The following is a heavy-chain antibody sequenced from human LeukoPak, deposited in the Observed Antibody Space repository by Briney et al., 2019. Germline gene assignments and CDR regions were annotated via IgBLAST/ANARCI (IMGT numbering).Heavy chain of an antibody. Sequence: PSETLSLTCTVSGGSISSGGYYWSWIRQHPGKGLEWIGYIYYSGSTYYNPSLKSRVTISVDTSKNQFSLKLSSVTAADTAVYYCARVTTVVRGFDYWGQGTLVTVSS. D-gene: IGHD4-23*01. CDR2: IYYSGST. V-gene: IGHV4-31*03. CDR3: ARVTTVVRGFDY. J-gene: IGHJ4*02. CDR1: GGSISSGGYY.